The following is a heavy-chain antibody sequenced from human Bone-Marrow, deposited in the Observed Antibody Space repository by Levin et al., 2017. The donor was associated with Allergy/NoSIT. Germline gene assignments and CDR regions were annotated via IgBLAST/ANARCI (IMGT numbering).Heavy chain of an antibody. V-gene: IGHV3-33*01. CDR2: IWYDGSNK. D-gene: IGHD3-10*01. CDR1: GFTFSSYG. CDR3: ARGEYYGSGSFIPFDY. J-gene: IGHJ4*02. Sequence: LSLTCAASGFTFSSYGMHWVRQAPGKGLEWVAVIWYDGSNKYYADSVKGRFTISRDNSKNTLYLQMNSLRAEDTAVYYCARGEYYGSGSFIPFDYWGQGTLVTVSS.